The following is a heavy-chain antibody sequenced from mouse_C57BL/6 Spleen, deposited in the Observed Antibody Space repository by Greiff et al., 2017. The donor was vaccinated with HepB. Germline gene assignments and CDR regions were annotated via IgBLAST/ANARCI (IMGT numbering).Heavy chain of an antibody. Sequence: QVQLQQPGAELVKPGASVKLSCKASGYTFTSYWMHWVKQRPGQGLEWIGMIHPNSGSTNYNEKFKSKATLTVDKSSSTAYLQLSSLTSEDTAVYCCAREERLGRGFAYWGQGTLVTVSA. V-gene: IGHV1-64*01. J-gene: IGHJ3*01. D-gene: IGHD4-1*01. CDR2: IHPNSGST. CDR1: GYTFTSYW. CDR3: AREERLGRGFAY.